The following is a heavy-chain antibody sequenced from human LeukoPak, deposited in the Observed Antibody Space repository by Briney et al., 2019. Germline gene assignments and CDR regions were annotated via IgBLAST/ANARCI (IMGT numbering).Heavy chain of an antibody. V-gene: IGHV3-30-3*01. CDR1: GFTFSSYA. J-gene: IGHJ3*02. CDR3: ARVTIDSSGYYYEAAFDI. Sequence: GGSLRLSCAASGFTFSSYAMHWVRQAPGKGLEWVAVISYDGSNKYYADSVKGRFTISRDNSKNTLYLQMNRLRAEDTAVYYCARVTIDSSGYYYEAAFDIWGQGTMVTVSS. CDR2: ISYDGSNK. D-gene: IGHD3-22*01.